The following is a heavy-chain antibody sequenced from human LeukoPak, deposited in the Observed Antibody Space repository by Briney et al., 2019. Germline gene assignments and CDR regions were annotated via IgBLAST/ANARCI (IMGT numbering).Heavy chain of an antibody. CDR2: INQDGSGK. V-gene: IGHV3-7*05. J-gene: IGHJ5*02. Sequence: GGSLRLSCAASGFTFSTYWMTWVRQAPGKELEWVANINQDGSGKYYVDSVKERFTISRDNAKNSLDLQMNSLRAEDTAVYYCARTIAAKSNWFDPWGQRTLVTVSS. CDR1: GFTFSTYW. CDR3: ARTIAAKSNWFDP. D-gene: IGHD2-15*01.